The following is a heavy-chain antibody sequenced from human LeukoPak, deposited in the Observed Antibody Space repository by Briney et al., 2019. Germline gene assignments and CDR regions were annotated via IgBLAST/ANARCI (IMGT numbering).Heavy chain of an antibody. CDR3: ARETPGAGHSDY. Sequence: SETLSLTCTVSGGSINYYYWMWIRQPPGKGLEWIGYIYYSGGTHYNPSLKSRVTMLVDTSKNQFSLKLTAVTAADTAVYYCARETPGAGHSDYWGQGSLVTVSS. D-gene: IGHD7-27*01. J-gene: IGHJ4*02. CDR2: IYYSGGT. V-gene: IGHV4-59*01. CDR1: GGSINYYY.